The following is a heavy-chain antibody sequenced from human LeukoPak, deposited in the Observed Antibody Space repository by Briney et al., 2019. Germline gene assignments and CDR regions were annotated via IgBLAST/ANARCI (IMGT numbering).Heavy chain of an antibody. J-gene: IGHJ4*02. CDR2: ISSSSSNI. CDR1: GFTFSSYS. D-gene: IGHD4-17*01. V-gene: IGHV3-21*01. CDR3: TRGSYGDYEY. Sequence: PGGSLRLSCAASGFTFSSYSMNWVRQAPGKGLEWVSFISSSSSNIYYADSVKGRFTISRDNAQNSLYLQMNSLRAEDTAVYYCTRGSYGDYEYWGQGTLVTVSS.